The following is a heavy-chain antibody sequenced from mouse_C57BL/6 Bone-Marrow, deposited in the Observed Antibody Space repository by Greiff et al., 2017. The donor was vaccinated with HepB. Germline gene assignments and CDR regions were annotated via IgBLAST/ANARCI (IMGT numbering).Heavy chain of an antibody. CDR3: ARGANWVLYYYAMDY. D-gene: IGHD4-1*01. J-gene: IGHJ4*01. CDR2: INPYNGGT. V-gene: IGHV1-19*01. CDR1: GYTFTDYY. Sequence: EVQLQQSGPVLVKPGASVKMSCKASGYTFTDYYMNWVKQSHGKSLEWIGVINPYNGGTSYNQKFKGKATLTVDKSSSTAYMELNSLTSEDSAVYYCARGANWVLYYYAMDYWGQGTSVTVSS.